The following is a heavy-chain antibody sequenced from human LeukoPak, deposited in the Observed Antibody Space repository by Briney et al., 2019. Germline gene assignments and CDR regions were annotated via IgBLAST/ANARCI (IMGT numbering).Heavy chain of an antibody. V-gene: IGHV4-59*08. D-gene: IGHD6-13*01. Sequence: KASETLSLTCTVSGGSISSNYWGWIRQPPGKGLEWIGYLYFSGNTNYNPSLKSRVTISVDTSKNQFSLKLNSVTAADTAVYYCARHYSGSRYQFDYWGQGTLVTVSS. CDR1: GGSISSNY. CDR2: LYFSGNT. CDR3: ARHYSGSRYQFDY. J-gene: IGHJ4*02.